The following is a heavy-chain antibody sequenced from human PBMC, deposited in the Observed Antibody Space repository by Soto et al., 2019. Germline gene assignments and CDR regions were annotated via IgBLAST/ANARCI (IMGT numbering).Heavy chain of an antibody. J-gene: IGHJ4*02. CDR2: ITYDGSNK. Sequence: PGGSLRLSCAASGFIFSSYTMHWVRQAPGKGLEWVGVITYDGSNKYYADSVKGRFTISRDNSKNTLYLQMNSLRAEDTAVYYCARDDRFSSGWPDYWGQGTLVTVSS. CDR3: ARDDRFSSGWPDY. CDR1: GFIFSSYT. D-gene: IGHD6-19*01. V-gene: IGHV3-30-3*01.